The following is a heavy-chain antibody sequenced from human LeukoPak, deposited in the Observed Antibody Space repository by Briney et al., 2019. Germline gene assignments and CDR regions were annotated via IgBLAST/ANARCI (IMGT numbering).Heavy chain of an antibody. J-gene: IGHJ3*02. D-gene: IGHD3-9*01. CDR1: GGAISRWC. Sequence: SETLSLTCTVSGGAISRWCWSWLRQPAGKGLEWIGRFCTTGSTNYSPSLKSRVTMSVDTSKNQFSLKLSSVTAAGTAVYYCARDTRGDILTGAHAFDIWGQGTMVTVSS. CDR3: ARDTRGDILTGAHAFDI. CDR2: FCTTGST. V-gene: IGHV4-4*07.